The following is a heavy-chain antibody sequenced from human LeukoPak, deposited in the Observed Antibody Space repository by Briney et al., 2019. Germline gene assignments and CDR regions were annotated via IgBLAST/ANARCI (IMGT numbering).Heavy chain of an antibody. V-gene: IGHV3-30*04. J-gene: IGHJ3*02. D-gene: IGHD2-2*03. CDR3: ARVDDLDAFDT. CDR2: IADDGSNK. CDR1: GFTFSSYA. Sequence: GGSLRLSCAASGFTFSSYAMHWVRQAPGKGLKWVAVIADDGSNKYYADSVKGRFTISRDNSNNTLYLQMNSLRADDAAVYYCARVDDLDAFDTWGQGTMVTVSS.